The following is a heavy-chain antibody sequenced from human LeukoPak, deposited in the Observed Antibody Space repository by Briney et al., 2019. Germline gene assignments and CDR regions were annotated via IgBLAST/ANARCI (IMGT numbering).Heavy chain of an antibody. CDR1: GGSISSADYY. Sequence: PSETLSLTCTVSGGSISSADYYWSWIRQPPGKGLEWIGNIYYSGSTYYIPSLKSRVTISLDTSMNQFSLKLTSVTAADTAVYFCARAKTSYDLLTCSRSPPQNIDYWGQGTLVTVSS. CDR3: ARAKTSYDLLTCSRSPPQNIDY. D-gene: IGHD3-9*01. J-gene: IGHJ4*02. V-gene: IGHV4-30-4*01. CDR2: IYYSGST.